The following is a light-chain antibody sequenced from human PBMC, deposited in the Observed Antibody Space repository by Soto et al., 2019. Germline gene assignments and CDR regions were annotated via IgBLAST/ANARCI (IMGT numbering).Light chain of an antibody. V-gene: IGKV3-20*01. J-gene: IGKJ1*01. Sequence: EIVLTQSPGTLSLSPGERAILSCRASQSVSNNYLAWHQQKPGQAPRLLIYGASSRATGIPDRFSGSGSGTDFTLTISGLEPEDFALYYCQQYGSSPRTFGQGTKVDI. CDR1: QSVSNNY. CDR3: QQYGSSPRT. CDR2: GAS.